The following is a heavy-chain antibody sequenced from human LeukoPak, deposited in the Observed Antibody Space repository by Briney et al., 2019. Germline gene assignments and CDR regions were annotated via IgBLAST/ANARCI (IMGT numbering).Heavy chain of an antibody. CDR3: ARHYCSSTSCFPALYYYYGMDV. CDR2: SIYHSGST. V-gene: IGHV4-38-2*02. J-gene: IGHJ6*02. CDR1: GYSISSISSTYY. D-gene: IGHD2-2*01. Sequence: SETLSFTCTVSGYSISSISSTYYWGWVRQSPGKRLEWIGSSIYHSGSTYYNPSLQSRVTISIDTSKNQFSLKLSSVTAADTAVYYCARHYCSSTSCFPALYYYYGMDVWGQGTTGTVSS.